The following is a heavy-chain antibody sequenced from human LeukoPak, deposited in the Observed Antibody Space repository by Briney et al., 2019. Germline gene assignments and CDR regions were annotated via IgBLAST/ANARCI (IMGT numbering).Heavy chain of an antibody. CDR2: IYSGGST. D-gene: IGHD4-17*01. CDR1: GFTVSSSY. Sequence: GGSLRLSCAASGFTVSSSYMSWVRQAPGEGLGWVSVIYSGGSTYYADSVKGRFTISRHNSKNTLYLQMNSLRAEDTAVYYCARMTTLTIFDYWGQRTPVTASS. CDR3: ARMTTLTIFDY. J-gene: IGHJ4*02. V-gene: IGHV3-53*04.